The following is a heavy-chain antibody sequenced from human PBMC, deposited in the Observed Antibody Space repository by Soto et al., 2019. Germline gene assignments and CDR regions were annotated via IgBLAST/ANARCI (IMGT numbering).Heavy chain of an antibody. CDR3: ARERGASSPFDY. CDR1: GYTFTSYD. J-gene: IGHJ4*02. V-gene: IGHV1-8*01. D-gene: IGHD6-19*01. CDR2: MNPNSGNT. Sequence: QVQLVQSGAEVTKPGASVKVSCKASGYTFTSYDINWVRQATGQGLEWMGWMNPNSGNTGYAQKFQGRVTMTRNTSISTDYMELSSLGSEDTAGYYCARERGASSPFDYWGQGTLVTVSS.